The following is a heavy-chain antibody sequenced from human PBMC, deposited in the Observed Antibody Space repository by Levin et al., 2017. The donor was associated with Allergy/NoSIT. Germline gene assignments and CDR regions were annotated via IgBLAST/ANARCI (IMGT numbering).Heavy chain of an antibody. CDR2: ISSSSSYI. CDR1: GFTFSSYS. Sequence: GESLKISCAASGFTFSSYSMNWVRQAPGKGLEWVSSISSSSSYIYYADSVKGRFTISRDNAKNSLYLQMNSLRAEDTAVYYCARESPKDYGDYGPVNWYFDLWGRGTLVTVSS. V-gene: IGHV3-21*01. D-gene: IGHD4-17*01. J-gene: IGHJ2*01. CDR3: ARESPKDYGDYGPVNWYFDL.